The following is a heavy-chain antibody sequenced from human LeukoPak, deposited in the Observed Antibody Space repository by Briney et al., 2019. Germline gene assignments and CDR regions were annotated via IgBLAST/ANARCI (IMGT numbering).Heavy chain of an antibody. Sequence: SETLSLTCTVSGGSISSYYWSWIRQPAGKGLEWIGRIYTSGSTNYNPSLKSRVTMSVDTSKNQFSLKLSSVTAADTAVYYCAREGVRYGDYPSALGYWGQGTLVTVSS. D-gene: IGHD4-17*01. J-gene: IGHJ4*02. CDR2: IYTSGST. CDR3: AREGVRYGDYPSALGY. V-gene: IGHV4-4*07. CDR1: GGSISSYY.